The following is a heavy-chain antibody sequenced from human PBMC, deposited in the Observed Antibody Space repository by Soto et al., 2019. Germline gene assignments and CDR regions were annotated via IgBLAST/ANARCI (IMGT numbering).Heavy chain of an antibody. CDR3: ARPREGRWLGRGWFDP. J-gene: IGHJ5*02. CDR2: IYYSGST. V-gene: IGHV4-39*01. D-gene: IGHD6-19*01. CDR1: GGSISSSSYY. Sequence: QLQLQESGPGLVKPSETLSLTCTVSGGSISSSSYYWGWIRQPPGKGLEWIGSIYYSGSTYYNPSLKSRVTISVDTSKNQFSLKLSSVTAADTAVYYCARPREGRWLGRGWFDPWGQGTLVTVSS.